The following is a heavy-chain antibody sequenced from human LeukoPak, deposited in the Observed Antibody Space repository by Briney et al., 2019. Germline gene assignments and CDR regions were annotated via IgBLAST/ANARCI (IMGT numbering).Heavy chain of an antibody. CDR3: ARVGQQQLVWVVDY. Sequence: PSQTLSLTCTVSGGSISSGSYYWSWIRQPAGKGLEWIGRIYTSGSTNYNPSLKSRVTISVDTSKNQFSLKLGSVTAADTAVYYCARVGQQQLVWVVDYWGQGTLVTVSS. D-gene: IGHD6-13*01. CDR2: IYTSGST. V-gene: IGHV4-61*02. J-gene: IGHJ4*02. CDR1: GGSISSGSYY.